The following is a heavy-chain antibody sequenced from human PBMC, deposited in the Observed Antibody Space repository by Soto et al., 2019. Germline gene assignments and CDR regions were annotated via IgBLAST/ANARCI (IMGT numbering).Heavy chain of an antibody. CDR2: ISSSSSTI. CDR3: ASLDYYGSGSYYNAPFDY. D-gene: IGHD3-10*01. Sequence: GGSLRLSCAASGFTFSSYSMNWVRQAPGKGLEWVSYISSSSSTIYYADSVKGRFTISRDNAKNSLYLQMNSLRAEDTAVYYCASLDYYGSGSYYNAPFDYWGQGTLVTVSS. CDR1: GFTFSSYS. J-gene: IGHJ4*02. V-gene: IGHV3-48*01.